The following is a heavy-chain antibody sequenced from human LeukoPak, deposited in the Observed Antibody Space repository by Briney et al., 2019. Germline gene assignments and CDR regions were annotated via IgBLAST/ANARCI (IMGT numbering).Heavy chain of an antibody. Sequence: PSETLSLTCTASGGSISSYYWSWIRQPPGKGLEWIGYIYYSGSTNYNPSLKSRVTISVDTSKKQFSLKLSSVTAADTAVFYCARAPYDSSGSLDYWGQGTLVTVSS. CDR2: IYYSGST. J-gene: IGHJ4*02. CDR3: ARAPYDSSGSLDY. V-gene: IGHV4-59*01. CDR1: GGSISSYY. D-gene: IGHD3-22*01.